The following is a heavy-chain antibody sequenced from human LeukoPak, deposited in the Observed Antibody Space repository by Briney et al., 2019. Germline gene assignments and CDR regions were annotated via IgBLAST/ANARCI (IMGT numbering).Heavy chain of an antibody. CDR3: ARDLGFWSGPGY. Sequence: SETLSLTCTVSGGSISSYYWSWIRQPAGKGLQWIGRIYSSGSTNYNPSLKSGVTMSVDTSKNQFSLRLSSVTAADKAVDYCARDLGFWSGPGYWGKGALVTVSS. CDR2: IYSSGST. J-gene: IGHJ4*02. CDR1: GGSISSYY. V-gene: IGHV4-4*07. D-gene: IGHD3-3*01.